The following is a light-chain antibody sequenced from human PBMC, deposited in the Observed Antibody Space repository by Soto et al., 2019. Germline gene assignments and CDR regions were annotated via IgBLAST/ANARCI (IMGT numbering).Light chain of an antibody. CDR2: EVS. CDR1: SSDVGGYNY. CDR3: SSYTGSSTPCV. V-gene: IGLV2-14*01. Sequence: QSVLTQPASVSGSPGQSLTISCTGTSSDVGGYNYVSWYQQHPGKAPKLMIYEVSNRPSGVSNRFSGSKSGNTASLTISGLQAEDEADHYCSSYTGSSTPCVFGTGTKVTVL. J-gene: IGLJ1*01.